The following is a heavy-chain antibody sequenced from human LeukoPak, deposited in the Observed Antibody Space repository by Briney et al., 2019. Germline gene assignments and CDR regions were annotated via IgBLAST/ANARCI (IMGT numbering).Heavy chain of an antibody. CDR1: GGSISSSSYY. Sequence: PSETLSLTCTVSGGSISSSSYYWGWIRQPPGKGLEWIGYIYYSGSAYYNPSLKSRVTISVDTSKNQFSLKLSSVTAADTAVCYCARDYDFWSGSDAFDIWGQGTMVTVSS. CDR3: ARDYDFWSGSDAFDI. V-gene: IGHV4-30-4*08. CDR2: IYYSGSA. D-gene: IGHD3-3*01. J-gene: IGHJ3*02.